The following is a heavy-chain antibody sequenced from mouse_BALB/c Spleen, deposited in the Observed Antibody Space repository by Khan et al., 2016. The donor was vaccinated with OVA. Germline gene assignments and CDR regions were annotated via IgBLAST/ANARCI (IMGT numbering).Heavy chain of an antibody. J-gene: IGHJ2*01. CDR2: ISYSGRT. CDR1: GYSITSDYA. Sequence: EVQLQESGPGLVKPSQSLSLTCTVTGYSITSDYAWNWIRQFPGNKLEWMGYISYSGRTSYNPSLKSRISTTRDTSKNQFFLQLNSVTTEDTATYYCARSATITTVVATDFDYWGQGTTLTVSS. V-gene: IGHV3-2*02. D-gene: IGHD1-1*01. CDR3: ARSATITTVVATDFDY.